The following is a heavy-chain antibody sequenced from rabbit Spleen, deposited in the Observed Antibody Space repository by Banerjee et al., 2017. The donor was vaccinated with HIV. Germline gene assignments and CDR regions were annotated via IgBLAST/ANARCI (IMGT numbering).Heavy chain of an antibody. CDR1: RFPFSDKAV. V-gene: IGHV1S45*01. CDR2: INAITGKA. CDR3: ARDLPEIVGWNFGF. J-gene: IGHJ6*01. Sequence: QEQLVESGGGLVQPEGSLTLTCTASRFPFSDKAVMCWVRQAPGKGLQWIACINAITGKAVYATWAKGRFTFSKTSSTTGTLQMTSLTAADTATYFCARDLPEIVGWNFGFWGQGTLVTVS. D-gene: IGHD1-1*01.